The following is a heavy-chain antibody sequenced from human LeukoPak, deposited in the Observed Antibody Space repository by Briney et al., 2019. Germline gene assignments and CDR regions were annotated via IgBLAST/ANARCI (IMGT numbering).Heavy chain of an antibody. CDR3: ARVGAVGAMVNP. CDR1: GGTFSSYA. CDR2: IIPIFGTA. D-gene: IGHD5-18*01. Sequence: GASVKVSCKASGGTFSSYAISWVRQAPGQGLEWMGGIIPIFGTANYAQKFQGRVTITADESTSTAYMEQSSLRSEDTAVYYCARVGAVGAMVNPWGQGTLVTVSS. J-gene: IGHJ5*02. V-gene: IGHV1-69*13.